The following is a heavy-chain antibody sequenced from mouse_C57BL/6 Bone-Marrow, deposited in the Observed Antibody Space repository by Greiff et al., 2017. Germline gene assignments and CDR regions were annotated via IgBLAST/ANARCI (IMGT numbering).Heavy chain of an antibody. Sequence: QVQLKESGAELVRPGASVKLSCKASGYTFTDYYINWVKQRPGQGLEWIARIYPGSGNTYYNEKFKGKATLTAEKSSSTAYMQLSSLTSEDSAVYFCARSLDYYPFAYWGQGTMVTVSA. CDR1: GYTFTDYY. D-gene: IGHD1-1*01. CDR2: IYPGSGNT. CDR3: ARSLDYYPFAY. V-gene: IGHV1-76*01. J-gene: IGHJ3*01.